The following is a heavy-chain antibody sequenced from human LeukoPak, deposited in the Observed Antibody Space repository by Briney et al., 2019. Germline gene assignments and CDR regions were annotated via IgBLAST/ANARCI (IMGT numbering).Heavy chain of an antibody. Sequence: PGGSLRLSCAASGFTFSSYGMHWVRQAPGKGLEWVAVISYDGTYKFHVDSVKGRFTISRDNFKNTLYLQMNSLRAEDTAVYYCSTLGYSSSYEFDCWGQGTLVTVSS. CDR2: ISYDGTYK. J-gene: IGHJ4*02. D-gene: IGHD6-6*01. CDR3: STLGYSSSYEFDC. CDR1: GFTFSSYG. V-gene: IGHV3-30*03.